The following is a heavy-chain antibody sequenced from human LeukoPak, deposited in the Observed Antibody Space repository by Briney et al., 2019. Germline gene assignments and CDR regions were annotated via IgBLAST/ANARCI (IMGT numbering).Heavy chain of an antibody. CDR1: GFTFGDYG. CDR3: ARDARGNSYGTGDY. J-gene: IGHJ4*02. D-gene: IGHD5-18*01. V-gene: IGHV3-20*04. Sequence: GGSLRLSCAASGFTFGDYGVRWVRQAPGKGREWVSGVSWDGGSTGYADSVQGRFTISRDKAKNSLYLKMSSLRAEDTALYYCARDARGNSYGTGDYWGQGTLVTVSS. CDR2: VSWDGGST.